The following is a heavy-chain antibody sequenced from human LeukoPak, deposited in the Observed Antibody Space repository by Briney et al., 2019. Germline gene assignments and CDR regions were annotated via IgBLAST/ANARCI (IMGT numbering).Heavy chain of an antibody. CDR1: GFTFSSYS. CDR3: ARALEMATTSGGDY. D-gene: IGHD5-24*01. Sequence: GGSLRLSCAASGFTFSSYSMNWVRQAPGKGLEWVSSISSSSSYIYYADSVKGRFTISRDNAKNSLYLQMNSLRAEDTAVYYCARALEMATTSGGDYWGQGTLVTASS. CDR2: ISSSSSYI. V-gene: IGHV3-21*01. J-gene: IGHJ4*02.